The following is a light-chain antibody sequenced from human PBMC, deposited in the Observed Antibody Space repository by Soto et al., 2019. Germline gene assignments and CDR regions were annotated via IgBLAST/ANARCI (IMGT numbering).Light chain of an antibody. CDR2: DTS. V-gene: IGKV3-11*01. J-gene: IGKJ5*01. CDR3: QQRSNWPIT. CDR1: QSVSKF. Sequence: EIVLTQSPATLSLSPGKRATLSCRASQSVSKFLAWYQQKPGQAPRLLIYDTSNRATGIPARFSGGGSGTDFTLTINTLQPEDFAVYYCQQRSNWPITFGQGTRLEIK.